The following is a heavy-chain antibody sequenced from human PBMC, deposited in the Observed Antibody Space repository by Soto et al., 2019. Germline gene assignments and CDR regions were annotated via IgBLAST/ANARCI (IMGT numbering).Heavy chain of an antibody. V-gene: IGHV3-7*03. CDR1: GLTFRNDW. CDR2: INQDGSER. CDR3: AVYGYGVSAAAY. D-gene: IGHD4-17*01. Sequence: GALRLSCAGSGLTFRNDWLSWVRQAPGKGLEWVANINQDGSERYYVDSVRGRFTISRDNVENSLYLQLNSLRPEDTAVYYCAVYGYGVSAAAYWGQGTLVTVSS. J-gene: IGHJ4*02.